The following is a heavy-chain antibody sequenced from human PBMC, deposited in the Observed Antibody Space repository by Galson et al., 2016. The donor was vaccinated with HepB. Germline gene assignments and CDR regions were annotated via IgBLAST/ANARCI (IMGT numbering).Heavy chain of an antibody. V-gene: IGHV1-18*01. Sequence: SVKVSCKASGYTFSDYLITWVRQAPGQGLEWLGWINTYNGNTNYAQKLQGRVTMTTDTSTDTAYMELSSLRSEDTAVFYCARGTQLRGRVNFFDYWGQGTLVTVSS. CDR3: ARGTQLRGRVNFFDY. CDR1: GYTFSDYL. CDR2: INTYNGNT. J-gene: IGHJ4*02. D-gene: IGHD4-17*01.